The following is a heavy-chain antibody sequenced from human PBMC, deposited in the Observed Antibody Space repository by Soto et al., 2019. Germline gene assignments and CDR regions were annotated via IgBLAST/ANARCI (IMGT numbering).Heavy chain of an antibody. CDR1: GYTFTSYG. V-gene: IGHV1-3*01. CDR3: ARVAYDSSGYGFDY. CDR2: INAGNGNT. J-gene: IGHJ4*02. D-gene: IGHD3-22*01. Sequence: ASVKVSCKASGYTFTSYGISWVRQAPGQGLEWMGWINAGNGNTKYSQKFQGRVTITRDTSASTAYMELSSLRSEDTAVYYCARVAYDSSGYGFDYWGQGTLVTVSS.